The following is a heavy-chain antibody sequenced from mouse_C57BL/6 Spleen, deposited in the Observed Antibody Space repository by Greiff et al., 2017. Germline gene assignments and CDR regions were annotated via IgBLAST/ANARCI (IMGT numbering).Heavy chain of an antibody. Sequence: VQLQQSGAELMKPGASVKLSCKATGYTFTGYWIEWVKQRPGHGPEWIGEILPGSGSTNYNAKFKGKATFTSDTSSNTAYMQLSSLTTEDSSIYYCARHYSFAYWGQGTLVTVSA. CDR2: ILPGSGST. J-gene: IGHJ3*01. D-gene: IGHD1-1*02. CDR3: ARHYSFAY. CDR1: GYTFTGYW. V-gene: IGHV1-9*01.